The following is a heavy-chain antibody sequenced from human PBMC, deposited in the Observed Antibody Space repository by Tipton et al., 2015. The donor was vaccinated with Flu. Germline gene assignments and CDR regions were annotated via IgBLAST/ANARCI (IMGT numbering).Heavy chain of an antibody. V-gene: IGHV5-51*03. CDR1: GYSFTRAW. Sequence: QLVQSGAEVKKPGESLKISCKASGYSFTRAWIAWVRQMPGKGLEWMGIIFPGDSDIRYSPSFEGHVTISVDKSIKTAYLQWDTLKASDTAMYYCLRRGDYNNYVDMWGQGTQLTVSS. D-gene: IGHD4-11*01. CDR3: LRRGDYNNYVDM. J-gene: IGHJ4*02. CDR2: IFPGDSDI.